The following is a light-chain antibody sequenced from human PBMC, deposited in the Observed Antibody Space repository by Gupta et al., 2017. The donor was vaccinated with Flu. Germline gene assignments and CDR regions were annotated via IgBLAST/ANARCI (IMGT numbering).Light chain of an antibody. J-gene: IGKJ3*01. CDR2: AAS. CDR3: QQCESTAQA. CDR1: QSISSY. Sequence: DIQMTQSPSSLSASVGDRVTITCRASQSISSYLNWYQQKPGKAPKLLIYAASRLQSGVPSRFSGSGSGTDFTLTISRLQPEDFATYYCQQCESTAQAFGHGTKVEIK. V-gene: IGKV1-39*01.